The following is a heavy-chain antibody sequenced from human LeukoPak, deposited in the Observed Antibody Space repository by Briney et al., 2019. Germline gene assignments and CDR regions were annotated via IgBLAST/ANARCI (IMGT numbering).Heavy chain of an antibody. V-gene: IGHV3-30*18. Sequence: GRSLRLSCVASGFTFSNYSMHWVRQAPGKGLEWVAVISDDGSNKYYADSVKGRFTISRDNSKNTLYLQMDSLRGEDTAVYYCAKDGSRGSIGDYWGQGTLVTVSS. J-gene: IGHJ4*02. CDR1: GFTFSNYS. D-gene: IGHD3-22*01. CDR2: ISDDGSNK. CDR3: AKDGSRGSIGDY.